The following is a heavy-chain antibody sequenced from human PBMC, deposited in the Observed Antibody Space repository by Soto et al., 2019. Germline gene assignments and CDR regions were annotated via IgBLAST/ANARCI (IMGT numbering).Heavy chain of an antibody. Sequence: SETLSLTCAVSGGSISSSNWWSWVRRPPGKGLEWIGEIYHSGSTNYNPSFKSRVTISVDKSKNQFSLKLSSVTAADTAVYYCARALGSTDLFDYWGQGTLVTVSS. J-gene: IGHJ4*02. CDR1: GGSISSSNW. CDR2: IYHSGST. V-gene: IGHV4-4*02. CDR3: ARALGSTDLFDY. D-gene: IGHD3-16*01.